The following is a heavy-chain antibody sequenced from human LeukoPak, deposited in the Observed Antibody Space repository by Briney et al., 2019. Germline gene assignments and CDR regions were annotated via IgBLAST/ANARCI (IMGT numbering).Heavy chain of an antibody. J-gene: IGHJ4*02. Sequence: GGSLRLSCAASGFTFSDYYMSWIRQAPGKGLEWISYISSSTSYTKYADSVKGRFTISRDNAKNSLYLQMNSLRAEDTAVYYCARLVGNGDYVGHWGQGTLVTVSS. V-gene: IGHV3-11*06. CDR2: ISSSTSYT. CDR1: GFTFSDYY. CDR3: ARLVGNGDYVGH. D-gene: IGHD4-17*01.